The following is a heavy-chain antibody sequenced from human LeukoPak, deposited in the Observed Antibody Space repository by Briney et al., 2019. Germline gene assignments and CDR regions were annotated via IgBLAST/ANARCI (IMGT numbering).Heavy chain of an antibody. V-gene: IGHV3-21*01. CDR3: ASVTLRYCSGGSCYPDY. J-gene: IGHJ4*02. CDR2: ISSSSSYI. CDR1: GFTFSSYS. Sequence: GGSLRLSCAASGFTFSSYSMNWVRRAPGKGLEWVSSISSSSSYIYYADSVKGRFTISRDNAKNSLYLQMNSLRAEDTAVYYCASVTLRYCSGGSCYPDYWGQGTLVTVSS. D-gene: IGHD2-15*01.